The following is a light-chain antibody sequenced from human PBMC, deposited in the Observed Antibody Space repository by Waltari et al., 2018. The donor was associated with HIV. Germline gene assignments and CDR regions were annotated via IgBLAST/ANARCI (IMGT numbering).Light chain of an antibody. Sequence: QLLLTQPPSASASLGASVKLTCTLSSGHSNYAIACHQQQPGKGPRYLMKVDIDGSHARGDGVPDRFSGSTSGADHYLTISSLQSEDEADYYCQAWGTGIRVFGGGTKLTVL. V-gene: IGLV4-69*01. CDR2: VDIDGSH. J-gene: IGLJ3*02. CDR1: SGHSNYA. CDR3: QAWGTGIRV.